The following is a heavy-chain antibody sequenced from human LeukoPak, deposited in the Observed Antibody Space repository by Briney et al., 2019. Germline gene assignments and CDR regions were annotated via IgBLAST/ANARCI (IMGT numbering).Heavy chain of an antibody. Sequence: GGSLRLSCAASEFTFSTYAMHWVRQAPGKGLEWVAFISYDGNKKDYADSVKGRFTISRDNAKNSLYLQMNSLRAEDTAVYYCARDTLGEGEDANYAVYYFDYWGQGSVVTVSS. CDR3: ARDTLGEGEDANYAVYYFDY. CDR2: ISYDGNKK. J-gene: IGHJ4*02. V-gene: IGHV3-30*04. D-gene: IGHD4/OR15-4a*01. CDR1: EFTFSTYA.